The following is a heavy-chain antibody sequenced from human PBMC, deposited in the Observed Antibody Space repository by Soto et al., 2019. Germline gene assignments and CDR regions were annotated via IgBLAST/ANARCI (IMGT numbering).Heavy chain of an antibody. Sequence: QVQLVQSGAEVKKPGASVKVSCKASGYTFTSYGISWVRQAPGQGLEWMGWISAYNGNTNYAQKLQGRVTMTTDTSTITAYMVLGSLRCDDTAVYYCARNDFWSAEINWSDPCGQGTLVTVSS. J-gene: IGHJ5*01. CDR3: ARNDFWSAEINWSDP. CDR2: ISAYNGNT. V-gene: IGHV1-18*01. D-gene: IGHD3-3*01. CDR1: GYTFTSYG.